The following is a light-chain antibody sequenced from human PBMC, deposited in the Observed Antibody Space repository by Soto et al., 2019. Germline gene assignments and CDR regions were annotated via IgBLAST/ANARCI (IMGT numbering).Light chain of an antibody. J-gene: IGKJ5*01. CDR1: EDISTW. CDR2: AAS. Sequence: DIQMTQSPSSVSASVGDRVTITCRSSEDISTWLAWYQQKPEKAPKLLIYAASSLQSGVPSRFSGSGSGTDFTLTISSLQPEDFATYYCQQLFDSPITFGQGTRLEI. V-gene: IGKV1-12*01. CDR3: QQLFDSPIT.